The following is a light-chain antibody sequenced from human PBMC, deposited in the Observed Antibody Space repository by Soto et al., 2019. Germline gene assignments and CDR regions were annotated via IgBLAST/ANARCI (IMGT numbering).Light chain of an antibody. J-gene: IGKJ5*01. V-gene: IGKV3-15*01. CDR2: CAS. Sequence: EIVMTQSPATLSLSPGERATLSCRASQSVSGNFAWYQQKPGQDPRLLIYCASTRTTGSPARFSGSGSGTDFTLTISSRQSEDFAVYYCQQYNNWPPTFGQGTRLEIK. CDR3: QQYNNWPPT. CDR1: QSVSGN.